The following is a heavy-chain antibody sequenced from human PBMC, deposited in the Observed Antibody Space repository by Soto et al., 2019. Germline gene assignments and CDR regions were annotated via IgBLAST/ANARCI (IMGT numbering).Heavy chain of an antibody. Sequence: SVKVSCKASGGTFSSYAISWVRQAPGQGLEWMGGIIPIFGKTNYAQKVQGRVTITADECPSRAYMELSRLRSEDTAVYYCARGIEARPAREGFTAVVAGTNAYYYGMDVWGQGTTVTVSS. CDR2: IIPIFGKT. CDR1: GGTFSSYA. D-gene: IGHD6-6*01. J-gene: IGHJ6*02. V-gene: IGHV1-69*13. CDR3: ARGIEARPAREGFTAVVAGTNAYYYGMDV.